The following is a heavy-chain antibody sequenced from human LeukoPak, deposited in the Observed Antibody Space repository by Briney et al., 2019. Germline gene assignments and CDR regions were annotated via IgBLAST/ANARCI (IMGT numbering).Heavy chain of an antibody. V-gene: IGHV1-2*02. Sequence: GGSLRLSCAASGYTFTGYYMHWVRQAPGQGLEWMGWINPNSGGTNYAQKFQGRVTMTRDTSISTAYMELSRLRSDDTAVYYCARAYSERYGLGYYYMDVWGKGTTVTVSS. J-gene: IGHJ6*03. CDR1: GYTFTGYY. CDR2: INPNSGGT. CDR3: ARAYSERYGLGYYYMDV. D-gene: IGHD1-26*01.